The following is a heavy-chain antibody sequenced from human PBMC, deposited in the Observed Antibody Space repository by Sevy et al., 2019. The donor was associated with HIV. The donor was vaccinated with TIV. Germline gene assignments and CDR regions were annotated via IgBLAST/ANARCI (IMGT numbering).Heavy chain of an antibody. J-gene: IGHJ6*02. CDR1: GGSISGHY. D-gene: IGHD3-10*01. Sequence: SETLSLTCTVSGGSISGHYWGWIRQSPGKGLEWIAYVYDSGSSNYNPSLRSRVTISVDTSKSQFSLRLSSVTAADTAVYYCARGDYFGSGISNYYYYGMDVWGQGTTVTVSS. CDR2: VYDSGSS. CDR3: ARGDYFGSGISNYYYYGMDV. V-gene: IGHV4-59*11.